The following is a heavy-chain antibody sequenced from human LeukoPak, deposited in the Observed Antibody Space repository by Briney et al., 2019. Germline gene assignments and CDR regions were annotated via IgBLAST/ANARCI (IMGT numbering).Heavy chain of an antibody. Sequence: SETLSLTCTVSGYSISSGYYWGWIRQPPGKGLEWIGSIYHSGSTYYNPSLKSRVTISVDTSKNQFSLKLSSVTAADTAVYYCARMTRGGGSYYEDYWGQGTLVTVSS. V-gene: IGHV4-38-2*02. CDR2: IYHSGST. CDR1: GYSISSGYY. J-gene: IGHJ4*02. CDR3: ARMTRGGGSYYEDY. D-gene: IGHD1-26*01.